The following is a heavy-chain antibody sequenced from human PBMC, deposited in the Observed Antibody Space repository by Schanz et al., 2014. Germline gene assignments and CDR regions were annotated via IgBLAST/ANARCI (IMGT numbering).Heavy chain of an antibody. D-gene: IGHD5-12*01. CDR2: INPTGGST. Sequence: QVQLVQSGAEVKKPGASVKVSCKASGYTFISYFIHWVRQAPGQGLEWMGIINPTGGSTSYAQRCQCRVTVTRDTSTSTVYMELSSLRSEDTAVYYCARAAYGGYTSTPLRYWGQGTLVTVSS. CDR3: ARAAYGGYTSTPLRY. J-gene: IGHJ4*02. V-gene: IGHV1-46*01. CDR1: GYTFISYF.